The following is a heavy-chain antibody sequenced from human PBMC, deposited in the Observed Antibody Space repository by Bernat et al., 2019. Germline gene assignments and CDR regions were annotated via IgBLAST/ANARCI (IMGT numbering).Heavy chain of an antibody. CDR3: AGFESAPVVVVDNLGYFDY. V-gene: IGHV4-39*01. J-gene: IGHJ4*02. Sequence: QLQLQESGPGLVKPSETLSLTCTVSGGSISSSSYYWGWIRQPPGKGLEWIGSIYYSGSTYYNPSLKSRVTISVDTSKSQCSLKLSCVTAADTAVYYCAGFESAPVVVVDNLGYFDYWGQGTLVTVSS. CDR1: GGSISSSSYY. CDR2: IYYSGST. D-gene: IGHD2-15*01.